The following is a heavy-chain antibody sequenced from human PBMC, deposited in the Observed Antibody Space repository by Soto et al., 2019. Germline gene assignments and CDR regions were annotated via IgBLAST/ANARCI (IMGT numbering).Heavy chain of an antibody. CDR3: AKDGYSGSYFDY. CDR2: ISGSGGST. CDR1: GFTFSSYA. J-gene: IGHJ4*02. Sequence: GGSLRLSCAASGFTFSSYAMSWVRQAPGKGLEWVSAISGSGGSTYYADSVKGRFTISRDNSKNTLYLQMKSLRVEDTAVYYCAKDGYSGSYFDYWGQGTLVTVSS. V-gene: IGHV3-23*01. D-gene: IGHD1-26*01.